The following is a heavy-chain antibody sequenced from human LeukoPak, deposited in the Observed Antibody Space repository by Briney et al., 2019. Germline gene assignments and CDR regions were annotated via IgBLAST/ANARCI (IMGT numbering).Heavy chain of an antibody. D-gene: IGHD3-22*01. CDR3: ASESPMIGDAFDI. Sequence: GESLKISCKGSGYSFTSYWIGWVRQMPGKGLEWMGIIYPGDSDTRYSPSFQGQVTTSADKSISTAYLQWSSLKASDTAMYYCASESPMIGDAFDIWGQGTMVTVSS. J-gene: IGHJ3*02. V-gene: IGHV5-51*01. CDR2: IYPGDSDT. CDR1: GYSFTSYW.